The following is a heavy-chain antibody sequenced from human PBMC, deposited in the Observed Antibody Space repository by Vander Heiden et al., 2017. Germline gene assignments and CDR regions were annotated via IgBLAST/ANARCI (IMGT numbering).Heavy chain of an antibody. CDR3: AKDCSSTNCYTDV. Sequence: VQLLASGGGLVQPGGSLRLSCPASGFLFSSYALSWVRPAPGKGLEWVSGISGSGGSTYYADSVKGRFTISRDNSKNTVYLQMNSLRAEDTAVYYCAKDCSSTNCYTDVWGQGKMVTVSS. CDR1: GFLFSSYA. CDR2: ISGSGGST. J-gene: IGHJ3*01. D-gene: IGHD2-2*02. V-gene: IGHV3-23*01.